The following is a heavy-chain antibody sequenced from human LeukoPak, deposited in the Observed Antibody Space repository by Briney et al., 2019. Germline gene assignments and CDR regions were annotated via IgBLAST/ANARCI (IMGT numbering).Heavy chain of an antibody. J-gene: IGHJ4*02. V-gene: IGHV3-23*01. D-gene: IGHD3-16*02. Sequence: GGSLRLSCAASGFTFSTYAMSWVRQAPGKGLEWVSTISGSGANTYYADSVRGRFTISRDNSKNTLYLHMNSLRAEDTAAYYCAEERAGYTNPYYFDYWGQGTLVNVSS. CDR3: AEERAGYTNPYYFDY. CDR2: ISGSGANT. CDR1: GFTFSTYA.